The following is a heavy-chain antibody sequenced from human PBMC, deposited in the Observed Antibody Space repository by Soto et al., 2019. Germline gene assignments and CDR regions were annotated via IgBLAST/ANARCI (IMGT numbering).Heavy chain of an antibody. V-gene: IGHV1-46*01. CDR1: GYTFTSYY. Sequence: QVQLVQSGAEVKKPGASVKVSCKASGYTFTSYYMHWVRQAPGQGLEWMGIINPSGGSTSYAQKFQGSVTMTRDTSTSTVYMELSSLRSEDTAVYYCARVWATAMVMEREDWFDPWGQGTLVTVSS. CDR3: ARVWATAMVMEREDWFDP. D-gene: IGHD5-18*01. J-gene: IGHJ5*02. CDR2: INPSGGST.